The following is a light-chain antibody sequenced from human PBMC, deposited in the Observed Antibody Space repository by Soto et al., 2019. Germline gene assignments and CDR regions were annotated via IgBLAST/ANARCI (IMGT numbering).Light chain of an antibody. CDR2: GAS. V-gene: IGKV3-15*01. CDR1: RSLNSGY. Sequence: EIVMTQSPATLSVSPGERATLSCRASRSLNSGYLAWYQQKPGQSPRLLIYGASSRATGIPVRFSGSGSGTEFTLTISSLQSEDFAVYYCQQYNNWPFITFGQGTRLEIK. CDR3: QQYNNWPFIT. J-gene: IGKJ5*01.